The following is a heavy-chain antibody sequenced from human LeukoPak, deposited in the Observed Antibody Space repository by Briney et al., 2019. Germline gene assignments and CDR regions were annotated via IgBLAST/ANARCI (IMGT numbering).Heavy chain of an antibody. CDR3: ARERGYCYGYSDY. CDR1: GFTFSSYS. Sequence: GGSLRLSCAASGFTFSSYSMNWVRQAPGKGLEWVSSISSSSSYIYYADSVKGRLTISRDNAKNSLYLQMNSLRAEDTAVYYCARERGYCYGYSDYWGQGTLVTVSS. CDR2: ISSSSSYI. V-gene: IGHV3-21*01. D-gene: IGHD5-18*01. J-gene: IGHJ4*02.